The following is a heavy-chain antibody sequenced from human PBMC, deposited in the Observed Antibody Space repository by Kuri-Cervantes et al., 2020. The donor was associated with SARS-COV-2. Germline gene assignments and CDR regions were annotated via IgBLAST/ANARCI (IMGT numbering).Heavy chain of an antibody. V-gene: IGHV3-15*01. Sequence: WIRQPPGKGLEWVGRIKSKTDGGTTDYAAPVKGRFTISRDDSKNTLYLQMNSLKTEDTAVYYCTTDRLFYDFWSGYYTPYYYYGMDVWGQGTTVTVSS. CDR2: IKSKTDGGTT. J-gene: IGHJ6*02. CDR3: TTDRLFYDFWSGYYTPYYYYGMDV. D-gene: IGHD3-3*01.